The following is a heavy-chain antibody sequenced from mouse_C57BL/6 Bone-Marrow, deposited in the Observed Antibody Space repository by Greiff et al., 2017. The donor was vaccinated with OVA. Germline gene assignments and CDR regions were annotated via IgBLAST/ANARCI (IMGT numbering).Heavy chain of an antibody. D-gene: IGHD2-4*01. CDR2: ISDGGSYT. V-gene: IGHV5-4*01. Sequence: EVQLVESGGGLVKPGGSLKLSCAASGFTFSSYAMSWVRQTPEKRLEWVATISDGGSYTYYPDNVKGRLTISRDNAKNNLYLQLSHLQSEDTAVYYCARVYDDYDVWYFDVWGTGTTVTVSS. CDR1: GFTFSSYA. CDR3: ARVYDDYDVWYFDV. J-gene: IGHJ1*03.